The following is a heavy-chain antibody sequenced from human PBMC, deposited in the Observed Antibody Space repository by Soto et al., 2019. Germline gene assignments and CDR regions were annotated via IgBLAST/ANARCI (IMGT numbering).Heavy chain of an antibody. D-gene: IGHD6-19*01. CDR1: GFTFSSYG. V-gene: IGHV3-30*03. Sequence: QVQLVESGGGVVQPGRSLRLSCAASGFTFSSYGMHWVRQAPGKGLEWVAVISYDGSNKYYADSVKGRFTISRDNSKNTLYLQVNSLRAEDTAVYYCAILAVATGDYFDYWGQGTLVNVSS. J-gene: IGHJ4*02. CDR2: ISYDGSNK. CDR3: AILAVATGDYFDY.